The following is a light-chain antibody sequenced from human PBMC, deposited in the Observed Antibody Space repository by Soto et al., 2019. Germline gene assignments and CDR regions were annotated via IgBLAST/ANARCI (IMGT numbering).Light chain of an antibody. CDR2: GAS. Sequence: ESVLTQSPGTLSLSPGDRATLYSRASQSVINDYLAWYQQKPGQSTRLLIYGASSRATGIPDRFSGSVSGTAFTLTISRLEPEFLAVYYGHYYVNSPAMYTVGQGTKLEI. V-gene: IGKV3-20*01. CDR1: QSVINDY. CDR3: HYYVNSPAMYT. J-gene: IGKJ2*01.